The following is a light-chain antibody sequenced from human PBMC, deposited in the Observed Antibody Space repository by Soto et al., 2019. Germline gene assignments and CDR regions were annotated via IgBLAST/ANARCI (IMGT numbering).Light chain of an antibody. CDR2: DAS. Sequence: EIVLTQSPATLSLSPGERATLSCRASQSVSSYLAWYQQKPGQAPRLLIYDASNRATGIPARFSGSGSGTDFTLTISSREPEDFAVYYCQQRSNWPPLFGQGTKLEIK. J-gene: IGKJ2*01. CDR1: QSVSSY. CDR3: QQRSNWPPL. V-gene: IGKV3-11*01.